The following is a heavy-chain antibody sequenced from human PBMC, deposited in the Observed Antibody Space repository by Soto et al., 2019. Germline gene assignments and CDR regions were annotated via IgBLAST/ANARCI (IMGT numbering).Heavy chain of an antibody. CDR3: ARERTGIAAWIGSGPREGMDV. V-gene: IGHV1-2*02. CDR1: GYTFTGYY. J-gene: IGHJ6*02. CDR2: INPNSGGT. D-gene: IGHD6-13*01. Sequence: GASVKVSCKASGYTFTGYYMHWVRQAPGQGLEWMGWINPNSGGTNYAQKFQGRVTMTRDTSISTAYMELSRLRSDDTAVYYCARERTGIAAWIGSGPREGMDVWGQGTTVTVSS.